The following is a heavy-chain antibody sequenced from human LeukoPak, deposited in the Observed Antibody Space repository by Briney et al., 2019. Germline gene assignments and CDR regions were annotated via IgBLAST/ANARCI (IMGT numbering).Heavy chain of an antibody. Sequence: KPSETLSLTCAVYGGSFSGYYWSWIRQPPGKGLEWIGEINHSGSTNYNPSLKSRVTISVDTSKNQFSLKLSSVTAADAAVYYCARARPYYYGSGSYSYFDYWGQGTLVTVSS. CDR2: INHSGST. J-gene: IGHJ4*02. CDR1: GGSFSGYY. CDR3: ARARPYYYGSGSYSYFDY. D-gene: IGHD3-10*01. V-gene: IGHV4-34*01.